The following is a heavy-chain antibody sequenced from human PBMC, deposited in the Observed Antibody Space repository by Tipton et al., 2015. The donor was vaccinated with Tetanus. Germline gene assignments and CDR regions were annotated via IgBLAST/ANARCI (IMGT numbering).Heavy chain of an antibody. CDR3: ARSYYDFWSGYYYYYGMDV. J-gene: IGHJ6*02. CDR1: GYSFTSYW. CDR2: IYPGDSDT. V-gene: IGHV5-51*01. D-gene: IGHD3-3*01. Sequence: MQLVQSGAEVKKPGESLKISCKGSGYSFTSYWIGWVRQMPGKGLEWMGIIYPGDSDTRYRPSFQGQVTISADKSISTAYLQWSSLKASDTAMYYCARSYYDFWSGYYYYYGMDVWGQGTTVTVSS.